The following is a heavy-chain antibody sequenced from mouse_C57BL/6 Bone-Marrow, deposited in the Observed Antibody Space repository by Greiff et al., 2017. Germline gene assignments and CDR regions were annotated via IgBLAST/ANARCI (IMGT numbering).Heavy chain of an antibody. V-gene: IGHV1-53*01. CDR2: INPSNGGT. CDR1: GYTFTSYW. J-gene: IGHJ3*01. D-gene: IGHD2-1*01. Sequence: VQLQQPGTELVKPGASVKLSCKASGYTFTSYWMHWVKQRPGQGLEWIGNINPSNGGTNYNEKFKSKATLTVGQSSSTAYMQISSLTSEDSAVYECARPLYYGNYDWFAYWGQGTLVTVSA. CDR3: ARPLYYGNYDWFAY.